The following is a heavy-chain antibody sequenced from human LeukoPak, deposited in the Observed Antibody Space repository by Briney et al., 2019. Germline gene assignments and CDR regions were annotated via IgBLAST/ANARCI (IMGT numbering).Heavy chain of an antibody. CDR2: IYTSGST. CDR1: GGSISSYY. Sequence: SETLSLTCTVSGGSISSYYWSWIRQPPGKGLEWIGYIYTSGSTNYNPSLKSRVTISVDTSKNQFSLKLSSVTAAGTAVYYCARRDPEDAFDIWGQGTMVTVSS. CDR3: ARRDPEDAFDI. J-gene: IGHJ3*02. V-gene: IGHV4-4*09.